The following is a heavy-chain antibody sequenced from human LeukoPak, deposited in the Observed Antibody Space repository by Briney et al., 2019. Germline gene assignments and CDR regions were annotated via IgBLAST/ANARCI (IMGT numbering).Heavy chain of an antibody. J-gene: IGHJ4*02. D-gene: IGHD1-26*01. CDR1: GFTFSGYA. V-gene: IGHV3-23*01. Sequence: GGPLRLSCAASGFTFSGYAMSWVRQAPGKGLEWVSAISGSGGSTYYADSVKGRFTISRDNSKNTLYLQMNSLRAEDTAVYYCAKDGGATTRLPDYWGQGTLVTVSS. CDR2: ISGSGGST. CDR3: AKDGGATTRLPDY.